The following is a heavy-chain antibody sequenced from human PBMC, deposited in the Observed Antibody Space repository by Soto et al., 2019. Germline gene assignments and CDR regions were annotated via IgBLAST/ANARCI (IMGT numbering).Heavy chain of an antibody. V-gene: IGHV4-30-4*01. J-gene: IGHJ5*01. CDR2: IYKSATT. CDR3: ARGRYCLTGRCFPNWFDS. Sequence: QVQLLESGPGLVKPSQTLSLTCSVSGDSISNLDYFWAWIRQPPGQALEYIGYIYKSATTYYNPSFESRVDISVEKSKSQFSLNVTSVTAADTAVYFCARGRYCLTGRCFPNWFDSWGQGALVTVSS. D-gene: IGHD7-27*01. CDR1: GDSISNLDYF.